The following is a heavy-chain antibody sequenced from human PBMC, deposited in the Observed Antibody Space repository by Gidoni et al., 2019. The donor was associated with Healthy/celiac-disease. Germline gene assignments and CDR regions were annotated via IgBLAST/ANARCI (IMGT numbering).Heavy chain of an antibody. Sequence: LQLQESGPGLVKPSETLSLTCTVPGGSISSSSYYWGWIRQPPGKGLEWIGSIYYSGSTYYNPSLKSRVTISVDTSKNQFSLKLSSVTAADTAVYYCARLLQEPGILDPWGQGTLVTVSS. CDR3: ARLLQEPGILDP. CDR2: IYYSGST. CDR1: GGSISSSSYY. V-gene: IGHV4-39*01. D-gene: IGHD3-3*01. J-gene: IGHJ5*02.